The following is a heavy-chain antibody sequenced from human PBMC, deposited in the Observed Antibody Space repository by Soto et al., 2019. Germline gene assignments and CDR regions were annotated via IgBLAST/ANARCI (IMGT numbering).Heavy chain of an antibody. CDR1: GYTFTSYD. Sequence: QVQLVQSGAEVKKPGASVKVSCKASGYTFTSYDINWVRQATGQGLEWMGWMNPNSGNTGYAQKFQGRVAMTRNTSLNTAYMELSSLRSEDTAVYYCARGSKSTYGSGSSVFDYWGQGTLVTVSS. CDR3: ARGSKSTYGSGSSVFDY. CDR2: MNPNSGNT. D-gene: IGHD3-10*01. V-gene: IGHV1-8*01. J-gene: IGHJ4*02.